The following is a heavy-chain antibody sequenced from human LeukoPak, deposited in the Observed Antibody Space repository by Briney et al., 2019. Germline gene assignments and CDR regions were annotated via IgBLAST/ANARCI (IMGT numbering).Heavy chain of an antibody. Sequence: GGSLRLSCAASGFTFSNYAMSWVRQAPGKGLEWVSGISGSDGTTYYADSVKGRFTISRDNSKNTLYLQMNSLRAEDTAVYYCARDRGGSSGWSLSFDYWGQGTLVTVSS. V-gene: IGHV3-23*01. CDR1: GFTFSNYA. J-gene: IGHJ4*02. CDR2: ISGSDGTT. D-gene: IGHD6-19*01. CDR3: ARDRGGSSGWSLSFDY.